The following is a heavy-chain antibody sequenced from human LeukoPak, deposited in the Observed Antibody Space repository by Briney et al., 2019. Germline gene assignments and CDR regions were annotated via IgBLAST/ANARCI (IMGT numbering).Heavy chain of an antibody. CDR3: ARDGHPFDL. J-gene: IGHJ4*02. CDR1: GFRSSSYW. V-gene: IGHV3-7*01. Sequence: PGGSLRLSCAASGFRSSSYWMSWVRQAPGKGLEWVANINQDGSEKYYVDSVKGRFTISRDNAKNSLYLQMNSLRAEDTAVYYCARDGHPFDLWGQGTLVTVAS. CDR2: INQDGSEK.